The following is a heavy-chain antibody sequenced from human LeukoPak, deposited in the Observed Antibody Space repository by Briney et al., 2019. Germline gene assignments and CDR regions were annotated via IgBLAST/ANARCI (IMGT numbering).Heavy chain of an antibody. CDR2: ISAYNGNT. V-gene: IGHV1-18*04. Sequence: GASVKVSCKASGYTFTGYYMHWVRQAPGQGLEWMGWISAYNGNTNYAQKLQGRVTMTTDTSTSTAYMELRSLRSDDTAVYYCARDLGIVVEYYFDYWGQGTLVTVSS. J-gene: IGHJ4*02. CDR1: GYTFTGYY. CDR3: ARDLGIVVEYYFDY. D-gene: IGHD2-15*01.